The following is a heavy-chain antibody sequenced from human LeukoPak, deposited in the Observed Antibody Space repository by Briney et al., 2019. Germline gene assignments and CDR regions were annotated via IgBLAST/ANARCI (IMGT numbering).Heavy chain of an antibody. Sequence: GGSLRLSCAASGFTFSSYEMNWVRQAPGEGLEWVSYISSSGSTIYYADSVKGRFTISRDNAKNSLYLQMNSLRAEDTAVYYCSRRGWGSYSQDYWGQGTLVTVSS. J-gene: IGHJ4*02. CDR1: GFTFSSYE. CDR3: SRRGWGSYSQDY. CDR2: ISSSGSTI. V-gene: IGHV3-48*03. D-gene: IGHD3-10*01.